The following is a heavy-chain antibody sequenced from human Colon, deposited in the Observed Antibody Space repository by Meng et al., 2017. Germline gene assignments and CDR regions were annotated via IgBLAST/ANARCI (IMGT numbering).Heavy chain of an antibody. CDR2: IDDSGTT. V-gene: IGHV4-31*01. CDR1: GATINSGGYF. CDR3: ARQVGKYWYFDV. Sequence: QVHLQESGPGLVKPSPTLLLPATVSGATINSGGYFWTWIRQLPGKGLEWIGYIDDSGTTKYNPSLKNSLTIPRDTSKNEFSLKLGSVTAADTAVYYCARQVGKYWYFDVWGRGTLVTVSS. J-gene: IGHJ2*01. D-gene: IGHD2-2*01.